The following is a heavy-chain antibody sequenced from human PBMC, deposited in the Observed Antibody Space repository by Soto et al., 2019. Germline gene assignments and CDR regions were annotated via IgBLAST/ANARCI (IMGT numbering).Heavy chain of an antibody. V-gene: IGHV4-39*01. D-gene: IGHD6-19*01. CDR1: GDSISSSNYF. CDR2: IFYSGSA. J-gene: IGHJ4*02. Sequence: SETLSLTCTVSGDSISSSNYFWGWIRQPPGKGLEWIGTIFYSGSAYYNPSLKSRVTISVDTSKNQFSLRLISVTAADTALYYCARRYGWLYFDYWGQGSLVTVSS. CDR3: ARRYGWLYFDY.